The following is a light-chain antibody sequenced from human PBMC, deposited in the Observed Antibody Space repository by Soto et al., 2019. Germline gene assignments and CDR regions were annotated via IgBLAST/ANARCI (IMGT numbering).Light chain of an antibody. J-gene: IGKJ2*01. CDR1: QSLLHDNGYYY. V-gene: IGKV2-28*01. CDR3: MQTLQTPHT. Sequence: DTVMTQFPLSLPVTPGEPASISCRSSQSLLHDNGYYYLHWYLQKPGHSPQVLIYFGSNRASGVAGMISGSGSGKDFTLTITGVYDDDVGVYYWMQTLQTPHTFGQGTKLGIK. CDR2: FGS.